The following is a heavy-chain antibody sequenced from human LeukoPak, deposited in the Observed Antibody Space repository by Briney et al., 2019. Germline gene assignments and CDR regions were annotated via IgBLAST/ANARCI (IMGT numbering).Heavy chain of an antibody. Sequence: GGSLRLSCATSGFTFSSYALTWVRQAPGMGLEWVSAISGSGDTTYYADSVKGRFTISRDNSKNTLYLQMNSLRAEDTAVYYCARDPRITMIVVANNWFDPWGQGTLVTVSS. D-gene: IGHD3-22*01. CDR3: ARDPRITMIVVANNWFDP. CDR2: ISGSGDTT. CDR1: GFTFSSYA. J-gene: IGHJ5*02. V-gene: IGHV3-23*01.